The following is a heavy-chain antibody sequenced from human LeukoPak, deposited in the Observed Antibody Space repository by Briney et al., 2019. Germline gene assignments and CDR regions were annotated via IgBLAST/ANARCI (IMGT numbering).Heavy chain of an antibody. CDR3: MPGRGY. Sequence: GSXRLSCTASGFPFQSYWMNWVRQAPGKGLELVANINADGSDKYFMDSVKGRFSISRDNANNRLYLQMTSLRAEDTAVYYCMPGRGYWGQGTLVAVSS. CDR1: GFPFQSYW. CDR2: INADGSDK. J-gene: IGHJ4*02. V-gene: IGHV3-7*01. D-gene: IGHD2-8*02.